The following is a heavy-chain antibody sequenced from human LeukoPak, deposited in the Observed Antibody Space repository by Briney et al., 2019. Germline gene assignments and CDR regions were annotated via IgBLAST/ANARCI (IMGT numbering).Heavy chain of an antibody. J-gene: IGHJ4*02. D-gene: IGHD3-3*02. CDR3: ARVQEGAVTIYY. V-gene: IGHV3-23*01. CDR1: GFTFSSYV. Sequence: PGGSLRLSCAASGFTFSSYVISWVRQAPGKGLEWVSAISGRGASTYYADSVKGRFTISRDNAKNSLYLQMNSLRAEDTAVYYCARVQEGAVTIYYWGQGTLVTVSS. CDR2: ISGRGAST.